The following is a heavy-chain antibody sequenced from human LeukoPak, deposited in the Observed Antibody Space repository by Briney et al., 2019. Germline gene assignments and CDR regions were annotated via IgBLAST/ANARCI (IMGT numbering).Heavy chain of an antibody. J-gene: IGHJ4*02. Sequence: GSLRLSCAASGFTFSSYAMHWVRQAPGKGLEWVAVISYDGSNKYYADSVKGRFTISRDNSKNTLYLQKNSLRAEDTAVYYCARERSSSFHFDYWGQGTLVTVSS. CDR1: GFTFSSYA. V-gene: IGHV3-30-3*01. CDR2: ISYDGSNK. D-gene: IGHD6-6*01. CDR3: ARERSSSFHFDY.